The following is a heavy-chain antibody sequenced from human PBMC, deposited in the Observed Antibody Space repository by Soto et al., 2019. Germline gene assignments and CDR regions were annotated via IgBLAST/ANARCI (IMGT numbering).Heavy chain of an antibody. Sequence: SETLSLTCTVSGGSISGPAYYLSWIRQHPGKGLEWIGYISHSGSTYYNPALKSRVTISVDTSRTHFSLNLKSVTAAETAMYYCIRGRFPFFASRGQGTPVPVS. CDR3: IRGRFPFFAS. J-gene: IGHJ4*02. CDR1: GGSISGPAYY. V-gene: IGHV4-30-4*08. CDR2: ISHSGST.